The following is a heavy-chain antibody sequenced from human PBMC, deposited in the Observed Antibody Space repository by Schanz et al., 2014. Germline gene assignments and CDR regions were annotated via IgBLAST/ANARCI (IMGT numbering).Heavy chain of an antibody. CDR1: GFTFSSNA. D-gene: IGHD6-6*01. CDR3: AKNWKGHHITGRPGWSDGMDV. Sequence: EVQLLESGGGLVQPGGSLRLSCAASGFTFSSNAMCWVRQAPGKGLEWVSTITSNGGGTYYADSVKGRFTISRDNAKNTLYLQMNSPRVEDTAEYYCAKNWKGHHITGRPGWSDGMDVWGQGTTVTVSS. J-gene: IGHJ6*02. CDR2: ITSNGGGT. V-gene: IGHV3-23*01.